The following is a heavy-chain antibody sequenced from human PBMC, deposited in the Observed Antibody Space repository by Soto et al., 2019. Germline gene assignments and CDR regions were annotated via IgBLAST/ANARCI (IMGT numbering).Heavy chain of an antibody. CDR3: TASADDTFLDY. V-gene: IGHV3-73*01. CDR2: IRNKANNYAT. CDR1: GFTFSGSA. J-gene: IGHJ4*02. D-gene: IGHD3-16*01. Sequence: PGGSLRLSCSASGFTFSGSAMHWVRQASGKGLGWVGRIRNKANNYATAYAASVKGRFSISRDDSKNTAYLQMNSLKTEDTAVYYCTASADDTFLDYWAQGSLVTVSS.